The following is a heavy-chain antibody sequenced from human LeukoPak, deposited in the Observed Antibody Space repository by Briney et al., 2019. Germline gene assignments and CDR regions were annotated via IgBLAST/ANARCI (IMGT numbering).Heavy chain of an antibody. CDR3: ASGAIFDY. D-gene: IGHD2-2*01. Sequence: SETLSLTCAVYGGPFSGYYWSWIRQPPGKGLEWIGEINHSGSTNYNPSLKSRVTISVDTSKNQFSLKLSSVTAADTAVYYCASGAIFDYWGQGTLVTASS. CDR1: GGPFSGYY. CDR2: INHSGST. J-gene: IGHJ4*02. V-gene: IGHV4-34*01.